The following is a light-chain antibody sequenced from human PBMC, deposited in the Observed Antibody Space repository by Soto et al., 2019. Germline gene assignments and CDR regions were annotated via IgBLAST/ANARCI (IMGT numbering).Light chain of an antibody. CDR3: QQYGDSRT. V-gene: IGKV3-20*01. J-gene: IGKJ1*01. CDR1: QSVNSNY. Sequence: EIVLRQSPGTLCLSPGERATLSCRASQSVNSNYLAWYQQKPGRAPRLLIYDASSRATAIPDRFSGSGSGTYFTLTINTLEPEHFAVYYCQQYGDSRTFGQGTKVEVK. CDR2: DAS.